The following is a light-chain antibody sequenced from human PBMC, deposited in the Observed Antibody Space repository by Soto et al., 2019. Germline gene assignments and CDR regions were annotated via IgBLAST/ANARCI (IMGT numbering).Light chain of an antibody. Sequence: NFMLTQPHSVSESPGKTVTISCTGSSGSIASGYVQWYQQRPGSAPTTLIYEDNQRPAGVPDRFSGSIDSSSNSASLTISGLRPEDEADYYCQSSDCNNMVFGGGTKLTVL. CDR1: SGSIASGY. CDR2: EDN. V-gene: IGLV6-57*02. CDR3: QSSDCNNMV. J-gene: IGLJ2*01.